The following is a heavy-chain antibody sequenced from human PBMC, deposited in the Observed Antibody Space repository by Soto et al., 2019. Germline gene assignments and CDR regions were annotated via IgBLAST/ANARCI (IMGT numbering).Heavy chain of an antibody. CDR2: INPNSGGT. V-gene: IGHV1-2*02. J-gene: IGHJ5*02. D-gene: IGHD6-19*01. CDR1: GYTFTGYY. CDR3: AREYSSGWGIRWFNP. Sequence: AAVKVSCKACGYTFTGYYMHWVRQAPGQGLEWMGWINPNSGGTNYAQKFQGRVTMTRDTSISTAYMELSRLRSDDTAVYYCAREYSSGWGIRWFNPWGQGTLVTVSS.